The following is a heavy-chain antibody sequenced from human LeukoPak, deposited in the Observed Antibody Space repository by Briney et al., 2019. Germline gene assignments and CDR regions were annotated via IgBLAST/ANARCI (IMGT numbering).Heavy chain of an antibody. J-gene: IGHJ6*02. CDR1: GGSISSGGYY. Sequence: SETLSLTCTVSGGSISSGGYYWSWIRQHPGKGLEWIGYIYYSGSTNYNPSLKSRVTISVDTSMNQFSLKLSSVTAADTAVYYCASTSSSSGWYYYYGMDVWGQGTTVTVSS. V-gene: IGHV4-61*08. CDR2: IYYSGST. CDR3: ASTSSSSGWYYYYGMDV. D-gene: IGHD6-6*01.